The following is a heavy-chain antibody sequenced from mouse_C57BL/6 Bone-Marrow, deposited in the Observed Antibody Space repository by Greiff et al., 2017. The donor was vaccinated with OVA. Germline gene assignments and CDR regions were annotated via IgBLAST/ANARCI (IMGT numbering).Heavy chain of an antibody. CDR2: IYWDDDK. D-gene: IGHD1-1*01. CDR1: GFSLSTSGMG. CDR3: ARRAGPLYYYGSSPSWYFDV. Sequence: QVTLKVSGPGILQSSQTLSLTCSFSGFSLSTSGMGVSWIRQPSGKGLEWLAHIYWDDDKRYNPSLKSRLTISEDTSRNQVFLKITSVDTADTATYYCARRAGPLYYYGSSPSWYFDVWGTGTTVTVSS. J-gene: IGHJ1*03. V-gene: IGHV8-12*01.